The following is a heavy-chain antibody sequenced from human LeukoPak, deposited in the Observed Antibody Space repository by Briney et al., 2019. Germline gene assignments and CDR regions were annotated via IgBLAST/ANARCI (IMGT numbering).Heavy chain of an antibody. J-gene: IGHJ5*02. Sequence: ASVKVSCKASGYTFTGYYIHWVRQAPGQGLEWMGWINPNSGGTNYAQKFQGRVTMTRDTSISTAYMELSRLRSDDTAVYYCARFIAAAGSHWFDPWDQGTLVTVSS. D-gene: IGHD6-13*01. CDR2: INPNSGGT. V-gene: IGHV1-2*02. CDR3: ARFIAAAGSHWFDP. CDR1: GYTFTGYY.